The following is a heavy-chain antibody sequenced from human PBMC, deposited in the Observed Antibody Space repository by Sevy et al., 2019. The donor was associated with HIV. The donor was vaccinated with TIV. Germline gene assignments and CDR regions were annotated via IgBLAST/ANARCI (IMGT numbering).Heavy chain of an antibody. CDR2: ISYDGSNK. D-gene: IGHD3-10*01. CDR3: AKASITGAFDI. J-gene: IGHJ3*02. CDR1: GFTFSSYG. V-gene: IGHV3-30*18. Sequence: GGSLRLSCAASGFTFSSYGMHWVRQAPGKGLEGVAVISYDGSNKYYADSVKGRFTISRDNSKNTLYLQMNSLRAEDTAVYYCAKASITGAFDIWGQGTMVTVSS.